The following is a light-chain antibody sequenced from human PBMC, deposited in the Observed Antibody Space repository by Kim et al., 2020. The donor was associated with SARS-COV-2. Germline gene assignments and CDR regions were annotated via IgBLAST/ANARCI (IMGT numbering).Light chain of an antibody. CDR2: SVS. CDR3: HQHYSNPIT. Sequence: IQMTQSPFSLSASVGDRVTITCWTSQDIGNYLAWSQQKPAKAPNRLISSVSSFQSGVPSRFSGSGSGTDYTLTISSLQPEDFSTYYCHQHYSNPITFGQGTRLEIK. CDR1: QDIGNY. V-gene: IGKV1D-43*01. J-gene: IGKJ5*01.